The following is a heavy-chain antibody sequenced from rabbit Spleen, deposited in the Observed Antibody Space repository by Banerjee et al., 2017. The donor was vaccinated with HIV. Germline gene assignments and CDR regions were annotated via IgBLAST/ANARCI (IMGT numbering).Heavy chain of an antibody. CDR1: GFSFSSSYW. CDR3: ARVSESSGWGEDL. CDR2: IDTGSSGFT. Sequence: QEQLEESGGDLVKPEGSLTLTCTASGFSFSSSYWICWVRQAPGKGLEWIACIDTGSSGFTYFASWAKGRFTISKTSSTTVTLQMTSLTVADTATYFCARVSESSGWGEDLWGQGTLVTVS. V-gene: IGHV1S45*01. D-gene: IGHD4-1*01. J-gene: IGHJ4*01.